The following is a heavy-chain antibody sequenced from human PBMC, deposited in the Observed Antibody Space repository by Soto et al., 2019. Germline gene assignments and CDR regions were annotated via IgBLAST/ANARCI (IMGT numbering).Heavy chain of an antibody. D-gene: IGHD7-27*01. J-gene: IGHJ4*02. Sequence: PSETLSLTCTVSGDSISSYYWTWIRQPPGKGLEWIAFIYYGGSTNYNPSLKSRVTISVDTSKNQFSLNLNSVTAADTAVYYCARPGRDWGSLEYWGQGTRVTVS. CDR2: IYYGGST. CDR3: ARPGRDWGSLEY. CDR1: GDSISSYY. V-gene: IGHV4-59*08.